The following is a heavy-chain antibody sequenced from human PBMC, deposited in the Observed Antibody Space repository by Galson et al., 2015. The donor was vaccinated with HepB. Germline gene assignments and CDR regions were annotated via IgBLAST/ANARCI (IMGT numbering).Heavy chain of an antibody. Sequence: LRLSCAASGFRFYSYSMNWVRQTPGKGLEWIGRTYFSGTTDYNPSLKARVSISIDTSKNQFSLRLTAVTAADTAVYYCARGTGWSPEGYWGQGILVAVSS. CDR2: TYFSGTT. J-gene: IGHJ4*02. V-gene: IGHV4-59*08. CDR3: ARGTGWSPEGY. CDR1: GFRFYSYS. D-gene: IGHD6-19*01.